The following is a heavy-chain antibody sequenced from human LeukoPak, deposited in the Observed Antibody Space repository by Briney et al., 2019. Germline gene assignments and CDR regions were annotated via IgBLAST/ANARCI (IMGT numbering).Heavy chain of an antibody. CDR2: IYPGDSDT. Sequence: GAPLQFSGQSSGSLFTSYLIGWVRPLPGKGLEWMGIIYPGDSDTRYSPSFQGQVTISADKSISTAYLQWSSLKASDTAMYYCARLVGYSSSWYGTYFDYWGQGTLVTVSS. J-gene: IGHJ4*02. D-gene: IGHD6-13*01. CDR3: ARLVGYSSSWYGTYFDY. V-gene: IGHV5-51*01. CDR1: GSLFTSYL.